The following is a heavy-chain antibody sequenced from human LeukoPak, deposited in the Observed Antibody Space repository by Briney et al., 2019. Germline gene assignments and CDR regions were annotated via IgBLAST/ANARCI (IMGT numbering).Heavy chain of an antibody. D-gene: IGHD3-9*01. J-gene: IGHJ6*02. CDR3: AREPYYDILPGAGMDV. CDR1: GFTFSSYW. Sequence: GGSLRLSCSASGFTFSSYWMHWVRQAPGKGLVWVSRINSDGSSTSYADSVKGRFTISRDNAKNTLYLQMNSLRAEDTAVYYCAREPYYDILPGAGMDVWGQGTTVTVSS. CDR2: INSDGSST. V-gene: IGHV3-74*01.